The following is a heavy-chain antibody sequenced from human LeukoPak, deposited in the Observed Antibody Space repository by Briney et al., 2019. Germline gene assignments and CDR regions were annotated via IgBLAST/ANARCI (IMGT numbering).Heavy chain of an antibody. CDR2: IYYSGTT. V-gene: IGHV4-59*01. J-gene: IGHJ4*02. CDR3: ARGVYIAAAQYGY. CDR1: GGAISNYY. Sequence: PSETLSLTCTVSGGAISNYYWSWIRQPPGKGLEWVGYIYYSGTTNYNPSLKSRVTISVDTSKNQFSLKLNSVTAADTAVYYCARGVYIAAAQYGYWGQGTLVTVSS. D-gene: IGHD6-13*01.